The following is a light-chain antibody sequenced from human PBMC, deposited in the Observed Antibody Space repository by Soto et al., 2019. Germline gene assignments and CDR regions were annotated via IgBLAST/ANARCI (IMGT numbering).Light chain of an antibody. V-gene: IGLV4-60*02. Sequence: QLVLTQSSSASASLGSSVKLTCTLSSDYRNHIIAWHQQQPGKAPRYLMKVEGVGRYNKGSGDPDRFSGSSSGADRYLTISNLQFEDESDYYCETWDSNIRVFGGGTKLTVL. J-gene: IGLJ3*02. CDR3: ETWDSNIRV. CDR1: SDYRNHI. CDR2: VEGVGRY.